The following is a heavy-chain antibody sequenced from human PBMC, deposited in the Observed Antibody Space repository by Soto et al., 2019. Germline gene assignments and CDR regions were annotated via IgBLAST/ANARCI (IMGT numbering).Heavy chain of an antibody. CDR2: ISSSSSSI. CDR1: GFTFSSYS. D-gene: IGHD2-2*01. Sequence: EVPLVESGGGLVQPGGSLRLSCAASGFTFSSYSMNWVRQAPGKGLEWVSYISSSSSSIYYADSVKGRFTISRDNAKKSLYLQRNSLRAEDTAVYYCTGYCSSTSCHPLYWGQGTLVTVSS. CDR3: TGYCSSTSCHPLY. V-gene: IGHV3-48*01. J-gene: IGHJ4*02.